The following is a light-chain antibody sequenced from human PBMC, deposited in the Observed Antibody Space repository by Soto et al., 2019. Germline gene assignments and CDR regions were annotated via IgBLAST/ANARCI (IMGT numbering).Light chain of an antibody. CDR3: CSYAGSYIPFV. V-gene: IGLV2-11*01. CDR1: SIDIGAYNS. Sequence: QSALTQPRSVSGSPGRSVTISCTGTSIDIGAYNSVSWYRQHPGKAPRVMIYDVSKRPSGAPDRFSGSKSDNTASLTISGLQAEDEADYYCCSYAGSYIPFVFGTGTKVTVL. J-gene: IGLJ1*01. CDR2: DVS.